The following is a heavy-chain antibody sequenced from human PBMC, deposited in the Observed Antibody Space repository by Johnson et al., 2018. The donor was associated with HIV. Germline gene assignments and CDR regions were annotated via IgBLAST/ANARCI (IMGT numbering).Heavy chain of an antibody. J-gene: IGHJ3*02. Sequence: QVQLVESGGGVVQPGGSLRLSCAASGFTFSSYGMHWVRQAPGKGLEWVSYISSSGGITDYPDSVKGRFTVSGDNSKNMLYVQMNRLRAEDTALYYCAKLSDNDGFDIWGQGTMVTVSS. CDR3: AKLSDNDGFDI. D-gene: IGHD6-25*01. V-gene: IGHV3-NL1*01. CDR1: GFTFSSYG. CDR2: ISSSGGIT.